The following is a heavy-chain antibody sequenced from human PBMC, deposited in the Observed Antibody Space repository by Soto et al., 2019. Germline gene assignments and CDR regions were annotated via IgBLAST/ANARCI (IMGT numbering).Heavy chain of an antibody. J-gene: IGHJ6*02. V-gene: IGHV4-34*01. CDR1: GGSFSGYY. CDR3: ASTRWLQLHYYYGMDV. D-gene: IGHD5-12*01. Sequence: PSETLSLTCAVYGGSFSGYYWSWIRQPPGKGLEWIGEINHSGSTNYNPSLKSRDTISVDTSKNQFSLKLSSVTAADTAVYYWASTRWLQLHYYYGMDVWDQGTTVTVSS. CDR2: INHSGST.